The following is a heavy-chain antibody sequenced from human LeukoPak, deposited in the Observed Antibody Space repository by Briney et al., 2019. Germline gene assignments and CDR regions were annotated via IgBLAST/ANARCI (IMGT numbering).Heavy chain of an antibody. CDR1: GLTFSTYA. Sequence: GGSLRLSCAASGLTFSTYAMSWVRQAPGKGLEWVSAISGSGGSTYYADSVKGRFTISRDNSKNTLYLQMNSLRAEDTAVYYCAAPVSVLRYFDWPMAYWGQGTLVTVSS. J-gene: IGHJ4*02. V-gene: IGHV3-23*01. CDR3: AAPVSVLRYFDWPMAY. D-gene: IGHD3-9*01. CDR2: ISGSGGST.